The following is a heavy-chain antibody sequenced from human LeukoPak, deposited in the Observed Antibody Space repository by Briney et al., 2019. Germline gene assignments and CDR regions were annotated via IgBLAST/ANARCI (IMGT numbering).Heavy chain of an antibody. D-gene: IGHD6-6*01. CDR2: IYYSGST. Sequence: SETLSLTCSVSGGSISSSSNYYWGWIRQPPGKGLEWIGYIYYSGSTNYNPSLKSRVTISVDTSKNQFSLKLSSVTAADTAVYYCAGSVTARYLAYWGQGTLVTVSS. CDR3: AGSVTARYLAY. J-gene: IGHJ4*02. V-gene: IGHV4-61*05. CDR1: GGSISSSSNYY.